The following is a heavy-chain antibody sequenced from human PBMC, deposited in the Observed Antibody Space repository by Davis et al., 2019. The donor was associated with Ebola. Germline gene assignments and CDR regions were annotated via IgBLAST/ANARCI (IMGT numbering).Heavy chain of an antibody. D-gene: IGHD2-15*01. Sequence: MPGGSLRLSCAVSGDSISSSNWWSWVRQPPGKGLEWIGEISQSGSTNYNPSLKSRVTISVDTSKNQFSLKLSSVTAADTAVYYCARVRVAATTNWFDPWGQGTLVTVSS. J-gene: IGHJ5*02. CDR1: GDSISSSNW. CDR3: ARVRVAATTNWFDP. CDR2: ISQSGST. V-gene: IGHV4-4*02.